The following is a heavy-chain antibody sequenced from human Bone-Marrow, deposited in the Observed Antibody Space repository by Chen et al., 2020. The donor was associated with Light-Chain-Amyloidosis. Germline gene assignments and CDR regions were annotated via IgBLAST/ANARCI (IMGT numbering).Heavy chain of an antibody. CDR1: GGSVSSGSYY. Sequence: QVQLQESGPGLVKPSETLSVTCSVSGGSVSSGSYYWTWIRQPPGKGLEWIGYSDYRGKTKYNPSLRGRVTISVDPSANQLSLRLNFVTAADTAAYYCARYRDTKPYYYNDWDVWGQGTAVTVSS. CDR3: ARYRDTKPYYYNDWDV. D-gene: IGHD5-18*01. V-gene: IGHV4-61*01. J-gene: IGHJ6*02. CDR2: SDYRGKT.